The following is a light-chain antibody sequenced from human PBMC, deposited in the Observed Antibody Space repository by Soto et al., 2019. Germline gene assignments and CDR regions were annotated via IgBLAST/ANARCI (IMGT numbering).Light chain of an antibody. V-gene: IGKV1-33*01. CDR3: QQYDNLPMYT. CDR1: QDISNY. J-gene: IGKJ2*01. CDR2: DAS. Sequence: DIQMTQSPSSLSASVGDRVTITCEASQDISNYLNWYQQKPGKAPKLLICDASNLETGVPSRFTGSGSWTDFTFPIRSLQPEDISTYYCQQYDNLPMYTFGQGTKLEIK.